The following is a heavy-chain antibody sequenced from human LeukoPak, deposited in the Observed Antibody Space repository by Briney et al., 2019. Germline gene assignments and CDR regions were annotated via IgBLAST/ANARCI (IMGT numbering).Heavy chain of an antibody. CDR2: ISSSGSTI. D-gene: IGHD6-6*01. CDR3: ARAQEGQLAPFDY. CDR1: GFTFSDYY. V-gene: IGHV3-11*01. Sequence: GGSLRLSCAASGFTFSDYYMSWVRQAPGKGLEWVSYISSSGSTIYYADSVKGRFTISRDNAKNSLYLQMNSLRAEDTAVYYCARAQEGQLAPFDYWGQGTLVTVSS. J-gene: IGHJ4*02.